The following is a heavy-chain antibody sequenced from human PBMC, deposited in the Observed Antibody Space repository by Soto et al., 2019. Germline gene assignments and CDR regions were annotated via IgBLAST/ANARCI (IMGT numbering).Heavy chain of an antibody. CDR2: ISGSGGST. CDR3: AKVYCSGGSCYRDDAFDI. V-gene: IGHV3-23*01. D-gene: IGHD2-15*01. J-gene: IGHJ3*02. CDR1: GFTFSSYA. Sequence: EVQLLESGGGLVQPGGSLRLSCAASGFTFSSYAMSWVRQAPGKGLEWVSAISGSGGSTYYADSVKGRFTISRDNSKNTLSLQMNSLRAEDTAVYYCAKVYCSGGSCYRDDAFDIWGQGTMVTVSS.